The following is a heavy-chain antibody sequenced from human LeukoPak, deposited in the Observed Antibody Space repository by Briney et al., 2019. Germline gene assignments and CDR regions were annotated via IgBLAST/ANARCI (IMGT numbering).Heavy chain of an antibody. V-gene: IGHV1-69*13. CDR3: ASVVGYSYGFDY. CDR2: IIPIFGTA. D-gene: IGHD5-18*01. J-gene: IGHJ4*02. Sequence: SVKVSCKASGGTFGSYAISWVRQAPGQGLEWMGGIIPIFGTANYAQKFQGRVTITADESTSTAYMELSSLRSEDTAVYYCASVVGYSYGFDYWGQGTLVTVSS. CDR1: GGTFGSYA.